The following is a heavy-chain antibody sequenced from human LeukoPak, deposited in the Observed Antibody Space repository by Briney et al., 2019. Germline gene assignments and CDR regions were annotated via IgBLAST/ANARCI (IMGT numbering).Heavy chain of an antibody. CDR1: AFTFNNYW. J-gene: IGHJ4*02. CDR2: ISYDGSTK. Sequence: GGSLRLSCVASAFTFNNYWMHWVRQAPGKGLEWVAFISYDGSTKTYADSVKGRFTTSRDISLHLQMNSLRAEDTAVYYCVRNNNNDYWGQGTLVTVSS. D-gene: IGHD2/OR15-2a*01. V-gene: IGHV3-30*02. CDR3: VRNNNNDY.